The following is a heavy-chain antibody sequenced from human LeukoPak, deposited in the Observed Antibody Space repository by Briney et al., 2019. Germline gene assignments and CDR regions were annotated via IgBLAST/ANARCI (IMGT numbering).Heavy chain of an antibody. Sequence: ASVKVSCKASGYTFTSYYIHWVRQGPGQGLEWMGKINPSGGSTNYAQKFQGRVTMTRDMSTSTVYMELSSLRSEDTAVYYCRAIEVAGYSDYWGQGSLVTVSS. J-gene: IGHJ4*02. CDR3: RAIEVAGYSDY. CDR1: GYTFTSYY. V-gene: IGHV1-46*01. CDR2: INPSGGST. D-gene: IGHD6-19*01.